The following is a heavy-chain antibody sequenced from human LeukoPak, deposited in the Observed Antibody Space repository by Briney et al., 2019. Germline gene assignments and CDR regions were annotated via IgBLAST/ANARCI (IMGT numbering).Heavy chain of an antibody. D-gene: IGHD3-10*01. Sequence: PGGTLRLSCAASGFTFSNYGMNWVRQAPGKGLEWVSAISGSGGGTFYADSVKGQFTISRDNSKNMLYLQMNSLRAEDTAVYYCTKCLKWFGERNNYYYYMDVWGKGTTVTISS. V-gene: IGHV3-23*01. CDR1: GFTFSNYG. J-gene: IGHJ6*03. CDR2: ISGSGGGT. CDR3: TKCLKWFGERNNYYYYMDV.